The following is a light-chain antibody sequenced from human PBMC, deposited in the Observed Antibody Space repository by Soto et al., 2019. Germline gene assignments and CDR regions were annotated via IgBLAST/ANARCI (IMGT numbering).Light chain of an antibody. V-gene: IGKV2-30*01. CDR1: QSPLYADGNTY. CDR2: KVS. J-gene: IGKJ1*01. Sequence: DVVMTQSPLSLPVTLGQPASISCRSSQSPLYADGNTYLNWFQQRPGQSPRRLIYKVSNRDSGVPDRFIGSGSGTDFTLTISRLEPEDFAVYYCQQYGGSVQTFGQGTKVDIK. CDR3: QQYGGSVQT.